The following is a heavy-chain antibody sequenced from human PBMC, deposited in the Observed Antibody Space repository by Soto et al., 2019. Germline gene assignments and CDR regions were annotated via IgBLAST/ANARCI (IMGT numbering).Heavy chain of an antibody. CDR2: SSGGGSNT. Sequence: GGSLRLSCAASGFPFSGYVMRWVRHAPGKGLEWVSGSSGGGSNTFYADSVKGRFTISRDNSKDTLLLQMNSLGAEDTAVYYCAKDSNRYSSSLRGRYFDYWGQGMGVPVSS. V-gene: IGHV3-23*01. CDR3: AKDSNRYSSSLRGRYFDY. D-gene: IGHD4-4*01. CDR1: GFPFSGYV. J-gene: IGHJ4*02.